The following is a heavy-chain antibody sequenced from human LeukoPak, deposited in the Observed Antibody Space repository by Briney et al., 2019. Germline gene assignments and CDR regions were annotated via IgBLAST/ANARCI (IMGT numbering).Heavy chain of an antibody. CDR1: GYTFTGYY. CDR2: INPNSGGT. CDR3: ARSQWLLLKLFDY. V-gene: IGHV1-2*02. D-gene: IGHD3-22*01. Sequence: ASVKVSCKASGYTFTGYYMHWVRQAPGQGLEWMGWINPNSGGTNYAQKFQGRVTMTRDTSISTAYMELSRLRSDDTAVYYCARSQWLLLKLFDYWGQGTLATVSS. J-gene: IGHJ4*02.